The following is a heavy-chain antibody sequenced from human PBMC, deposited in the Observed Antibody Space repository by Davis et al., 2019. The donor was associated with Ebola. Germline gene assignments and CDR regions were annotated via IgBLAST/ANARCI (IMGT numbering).Heavy chain of an antibody. V-gene: IGHV3-33*05. CDR3: ARVPPWGVNGGRDV. CDR1: GFTFSSYG. Sequence: GGSLRLSCAASGFTFSSYGMHWVRQAPGKGLEWVAVISYDGSNKSYADSVKGRFTISRDNSKNTLYLQMNSLRAEDTAVYYCARVPPWGVNGGRDVWGQGTTVTVSS. CDR2: ISYDGSNK. J-gene: IGHJ6*02. D-gene: IGHD3-10*01.